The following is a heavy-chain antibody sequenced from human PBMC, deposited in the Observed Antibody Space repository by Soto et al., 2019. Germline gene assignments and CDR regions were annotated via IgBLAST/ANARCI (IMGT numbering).Heavy chain of an antibody. J-gene: IGHJ4*02. D-gene: IGHD6-19*01. V-gene: IGHV1-18*01. Sequence: QVQLVQSGAEVKKPGASVKVSCKASGYTFTSYGISWVRQAPGQGLEWMGWISAYNGNTNYAQKLQGRVTMTTDTSTSTAYMELRSLRSDDTDVYYCARDDLVAVAGTPIDYWGQGTLVTVSS. CDR1: GYTFTSYG. CDR2: ISAYNGNT. CDR3: ARDDLVAVAGTPIDY.